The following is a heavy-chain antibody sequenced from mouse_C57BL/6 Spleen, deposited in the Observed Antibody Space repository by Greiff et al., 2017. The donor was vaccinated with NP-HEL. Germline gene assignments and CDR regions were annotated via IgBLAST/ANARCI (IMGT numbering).Heavy chain of an antibody. Sequence: SGAELARPGASVKLSCKASGYTFTSYGISWVKQRTGQGLEWIGEIYPRSGNTYYNEKFKGKATLTADKSSSTAYMELRSLTSEDSAVYFCAREDYYGRGAMDYWGQGTSVTVSS. J-gene: IGHJ4*01. CDR3: AREDYYGRGAMDY. D-gene: IGHD1-1*01. CDR1: GYTFTSYG. V-gene: IGHV1-81*01. CDR2: IYPRSGNT.